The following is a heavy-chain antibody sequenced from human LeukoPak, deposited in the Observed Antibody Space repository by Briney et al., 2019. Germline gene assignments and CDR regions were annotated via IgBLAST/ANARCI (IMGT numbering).Heavy chain of an antibody. J-gene: IGHJ4*02. V-gene: IGHV4-59*01. D-gene: IGHD5-24*01. CDR3: ARDPDGYKFFDY. CDR1: GGSLSGSF. CDR2: VFDSGTT. Sequence: SETLSLTCTVSGGSLSGSFWHWIRQPPGKGREWMGYVFDSGTTAYNPSLQRRVTMSLDTSKSQFSLNLSSVTAADTAVYYCARDPDGYKFFDYWGRGSPVTVSS.